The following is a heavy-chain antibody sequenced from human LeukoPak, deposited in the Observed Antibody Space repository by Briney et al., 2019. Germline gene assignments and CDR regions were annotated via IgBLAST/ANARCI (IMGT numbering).Heavy chain of an antibody. CDR1: GFTFSAYA. D-gene: IGHD1-1*01. CDR2: ISGGGDTK. Sequence: GGSLRLSCVAPGFTFSAYAMSWVRQAPGKGLEWVSYISGGGDTKYYADSVTGRFTISRDTAKNSLYLQMNSLRDDDTAVYYCARRSQYDEYWGQGTLVTVSS. J-gene: IGHJ4*02. CDR3: ARRSQYDEY. V-gene: IGHV3-48*02.